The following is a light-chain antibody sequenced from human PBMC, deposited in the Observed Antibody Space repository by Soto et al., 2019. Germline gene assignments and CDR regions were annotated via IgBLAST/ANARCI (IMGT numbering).Light chain of an antibody. V-gene: IGKV3-20*01. Sequence: EIVLTQSPGTLSLSPGERATLSCRASQSVSSSYLAWYQQKPGQAPRLLIYGASSRATGIPDRSSGSGSGTDFTLTISLLELEDFAVYYCQQYGXSPPITFGQGTRL. J-gene: IGKJ5*01. CDR1: QSVSSSY. CDR3: QQYGXSPPIT. CDR2: GAS.